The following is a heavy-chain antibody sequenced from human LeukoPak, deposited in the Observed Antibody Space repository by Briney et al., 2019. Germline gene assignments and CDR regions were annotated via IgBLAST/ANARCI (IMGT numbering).Heavy chain of an antibody. Sequence: SVKVSCKASGGTFSSYAISWVRQAPGQGLEWMGRIIPILGIANYAQKFQGRVTITADKSTSTAYMELSSLRSEDTAVYYCARVPNSRGMDDFWSGYYTIEENWFDPWGQGTLVTVPS. J-gene: IGHJ5*02. CDR1: GGTFSSYA. V-gene: IGHV1-69*04. CDR3: ARVPNSRGMDDFWSGYYTIEENWFDP. CDR2: IIPILGIA. D-gene: IGHD3-3*01.